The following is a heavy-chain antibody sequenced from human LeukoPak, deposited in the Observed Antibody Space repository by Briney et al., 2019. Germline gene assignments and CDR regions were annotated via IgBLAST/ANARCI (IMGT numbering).Heavy chain of an antibody. CDR1: GYTFIGYY. J-gene: IGHJ6*01. CDR2: INPNSGGT. V-gene: IGHV1-2*02. Sequence: GSVRVSCTASGYTFIGYYMRLVRQAPGQGLEWMGWINPNSGGTNYAQTLQGRVTITRDKSMNTAYMERSGLTSDDTAMYYCTRDLRTPYRYGMKVWGQRTPVSVS. CDR3: TRDLRTPYRYGMKV. D-gene: IGHD1-1*01.